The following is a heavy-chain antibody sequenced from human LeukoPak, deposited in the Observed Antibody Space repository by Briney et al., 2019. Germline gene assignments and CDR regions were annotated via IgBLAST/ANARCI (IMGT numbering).Heavy chain of an antibody. CDR1: GFTFSNYA. Sequence: GMSLRLSCAASGFTFSNYAMHWLRQAPGKGLEWVSVISFHGSDKFYADSVKGRLTISRDSSQNTLFVQMNSLRAEDTAVYYCARGGHWGQGTLVTVSS. V-gene: IGHV3-30*04. CDR3: ARGGH. J-gene: IGHJ4*02. CDR2: ISFHGSDK.